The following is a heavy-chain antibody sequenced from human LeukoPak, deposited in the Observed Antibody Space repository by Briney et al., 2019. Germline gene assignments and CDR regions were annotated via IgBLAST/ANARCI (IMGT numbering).Heavy chain of an antibody. CDR1: GGTFSIYA. V-gene: IGHV1-69*13. CDR2: IIPIFGTA. Sequence: SVTVSCKASGGTFSIYAISWVRQAPGQGLEWMGGIIPIFGTANYAQKFQGRVTITADESTSTAYMELSSLRSEDTAVYYCARVGWITMVRGHTGGFFDYWGQGTLVTVSS. CDR3: ARVGWITMVRGHTGGFFDY. D-gene: IGHD3-10*01. J-gene: IGHJ4*02.